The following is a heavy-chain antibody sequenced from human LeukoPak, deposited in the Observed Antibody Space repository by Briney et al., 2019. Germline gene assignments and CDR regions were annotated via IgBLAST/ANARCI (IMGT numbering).Heavy chain of an antibody. CDR2: ISSTSSYI. Sequence: GGSLRLSCAASGFTFSSYSMNWVRQAPGKGLEWVSSISSTSSYIYHADSVKGRFTISRDNAKNSLYLQMNSLRAADTAVYYCARDMGPSFYYYYMDVWGKGTTVTVSS. D-gene: IGHD3-10*01. J-gene: IGHJ6*03. CDR1: GFTFSSYS. V-gene: IGHV3-21*01. CDR3: ARDMGPSFYYYYMDV.